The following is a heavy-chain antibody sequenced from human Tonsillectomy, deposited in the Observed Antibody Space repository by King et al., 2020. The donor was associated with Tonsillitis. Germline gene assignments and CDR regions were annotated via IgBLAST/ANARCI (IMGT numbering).Heavy chain of an antibody. CDR1: GFTFSSFW. J-gene: IGHJ4*02. Sequence: VQLVESGGGLVQPGGSLRLSCAASGFTFSSFWMSWVRQAPGKGLEWVAIIKQDGSEKLYVDSVKGRLTISRDNAKNSLYLQMNSLRAEDTAVYYCAGGSGWVFDYWGQGTLVTVSS. D-gene: IGHD6-25*01. CDR2: IKQDGSEK. V-gene: IGHV3-7*01. CDR3: AGGSGWVFDY.